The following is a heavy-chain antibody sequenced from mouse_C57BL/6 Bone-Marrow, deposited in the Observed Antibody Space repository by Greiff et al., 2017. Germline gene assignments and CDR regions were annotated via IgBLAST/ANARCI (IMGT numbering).Heavy chain of an antibody. CDR1: GYTFTDYY. CDR3: ELYYYGSSDWYFDV. D-gene: IGHD1-1*01. V-gene: IGHV1-26*01. CDR2: INPNNGGT. Sequence: EVQLQQSGPELVKPGASVKISCKASGYTFTDYYMNWVKQSHGKSLEWIGDINPNNGGTSYNQKFKGKATLTVDKSSSTAYMELRSLTSEDSAVYYCELYYYGSSDWYFDVWGTGTTVTVSS. J-gene: IGHJ1*03.